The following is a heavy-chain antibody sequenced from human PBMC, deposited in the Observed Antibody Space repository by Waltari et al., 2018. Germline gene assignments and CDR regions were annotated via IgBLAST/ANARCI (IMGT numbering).Heavy chain of an antibody. CDR1: GFTFTSHW. J-gene: IGHJ4*02. CDR3: VRGYGGDVY. V-gene: IGHV3-74*01. Sequence: EVQLVESGGGLVQQGGFLRLSCAASGFTFTSHWMHWVRQGPGKGLEWVSRLNYDGSSTYYADFVKGRFTISRDNAKNTLYLQMNSLRAEDTGVYYCVRGYGGDVYWGQGTLVTVSS. CDR2: LNYDGSST. D-gene: IGHD2-21*02.